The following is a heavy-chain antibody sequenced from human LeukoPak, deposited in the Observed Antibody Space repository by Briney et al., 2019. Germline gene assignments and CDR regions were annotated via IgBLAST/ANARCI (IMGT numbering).Heavy chain of an antibody. CDR1: GYTFTSYG. V-gene: IGHV1-18*01. Sequence: ASVKLSCKASGYTFTSYGISWVRQAPGQGLEWMGWISAYNGNTNYAQKLQGRFTMTTDTSTSTAYLELRSLRSDDTAVYYCARSVDTAMLHWGQGTLVTVSS. D-gene: IGHD5-18*01. CDR3: ARSVDTAMLH. J-gene: IGHJ4*02. CDR2: ISAYNGNT.